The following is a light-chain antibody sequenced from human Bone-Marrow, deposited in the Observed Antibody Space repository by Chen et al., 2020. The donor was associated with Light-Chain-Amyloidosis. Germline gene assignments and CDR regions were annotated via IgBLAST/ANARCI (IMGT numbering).Light chain of an antibody. Sequence: DIVMTQSPDSLAVSLGERANINCKSSEILLYRSNNKNYLGWYQQKPGQSPKLLMYWASTRESGVPNRFSGSGYGTDFTLTISSLKAEDVAVYYCQQYYSTPYTFGQGTKLEIQ. CDR2: WAS. CDR3: QQYYSTPYT. CDR1: EILLYRSNNKNY. J-gene: IGKJ2*01. V-gene: IGKV4-1*01.